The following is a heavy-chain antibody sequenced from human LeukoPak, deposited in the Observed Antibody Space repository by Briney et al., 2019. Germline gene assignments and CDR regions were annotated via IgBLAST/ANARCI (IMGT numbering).Heavy chain of an antibody. CDR2: INTNTEKS. J-gene: IGHJ4*02. Sequence: GASVKVSCKASGYSITNYAILWVRQAPGQGLEWMGWINTNTEKSTYAPGFTGRYVFSLDSSVNTAYLQISSLKAEDTALYYCGTGGGYRFAYWGQGTLVTVSS. CDR1: GYSITNYA. D-gene: IGHD6-25*01. CDR3: GTGGGYRFAY. V-gene: IGHV7-4-1*02.